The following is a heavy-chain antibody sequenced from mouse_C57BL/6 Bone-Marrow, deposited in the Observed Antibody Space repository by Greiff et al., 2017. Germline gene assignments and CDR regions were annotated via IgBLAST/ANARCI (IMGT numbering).Heavy chain of an antibody. D-gene: IGHD2-2*01. V-gene: IGHV3-6*01. CDR3: ANGYGFAY. Sequence: EVKLVESGPGLVKPSQSLSLTCSVTGYSITSGYYWNWIRQFPGNKLEWMGYISYDGSNNYNPSLKNRISITRDTSKNQFFLKLNSVTTEDTATYYCANGYGFAYWGQGTLVTVSA. J-gene: IGHJ3*01. CDR1: GYSITSGYY. CDR2: ISYDGSN.